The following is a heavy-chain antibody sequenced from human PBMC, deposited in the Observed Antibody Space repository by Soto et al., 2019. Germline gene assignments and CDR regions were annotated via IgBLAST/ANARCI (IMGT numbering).Heavy chain of an antibody. CDR1: GGTLSSYA. CDR3: ASQSSGSYYDPYYHYGMDV. Sequence: QVQLVQSGAEVKKPGSSVKVSCKASGGTLSSYAISWVRQAPGQGLEWMGGIIPIFGTANYAQKFQGRVTITADESTSTANMVLSSLRSEDTAVYYCASQSSGSYYDPYYHYGMDVWGQGTTVTVSS. D-gene: IGHD3-10*01. V-gene: IGHV1-69*01. J-gene: IGHJ6*02. CDR2: IIPIFGTA.